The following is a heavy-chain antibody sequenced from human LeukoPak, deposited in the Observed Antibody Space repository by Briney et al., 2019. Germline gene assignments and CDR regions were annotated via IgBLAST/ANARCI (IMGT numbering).Heavy chain of an antibody. CDR3: ARDPGWELLGIDY. V-gene: IGHV1-2*02. CDR2: INPNSGGT. Sequence: ASVKVSCKASGYTFTSYDINWVRQATGQGLEWMGWINPNSGGTSYAQKFQGRVTMTRDTSISTAYMELSRLRSDDTAVYYCARDPGWELLGIDYWGQGTLVTVSS. CDR1: GYTFTSYD. D-gene: IGHD1-26*01. J-gene: IGHJ4*02.